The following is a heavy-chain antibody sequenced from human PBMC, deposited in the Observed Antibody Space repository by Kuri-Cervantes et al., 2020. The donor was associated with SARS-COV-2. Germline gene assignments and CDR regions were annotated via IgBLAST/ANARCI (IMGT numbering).Heavy chain of an antibody. D-gene: IGHD3-22*01. CDR2: INHSGST. V-gene: IGHV4-34*01. Sequence: SETLSLTCAVYGGSFSGYYWSWIRQPPGKGLEWIGEINHSGSTNYNPSLKRRVTISVDTSKNQFSLKLSSVTAADTAVYYCARGGSMIVVRRYFDYWGQGTLVTVSS. CDR1: GGSFSGYY. CDR3: ARGGSMIVVRRYFDY. J-gene: IGHJ4*02.